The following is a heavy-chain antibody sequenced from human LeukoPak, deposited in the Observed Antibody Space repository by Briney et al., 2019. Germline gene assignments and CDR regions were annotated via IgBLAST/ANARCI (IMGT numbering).Heavy chain of an antibody. Sequence: SETLSLTCTVSGGSISSSSYYWGWLRQPPGKGLEWIGSIYYGGSTYYNPSLKSRVTISVDTSKNQFSLKLSSVTAADTAVYYCARDPRLLWFGELPRDWFDPWGQGTLVTVSS. CDR1: GGSISSSSYY. J-gene: IGHJ5*02. CDR2: IYYGGST. D-gene: IGHD3-10*01. V-gene: IGHV4-39*07. CDR3: ARDPRLLWFGELPRDWFDP.